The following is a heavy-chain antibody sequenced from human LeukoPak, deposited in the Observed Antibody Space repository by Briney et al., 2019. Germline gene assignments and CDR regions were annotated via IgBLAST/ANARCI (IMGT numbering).Heavy chain of an antibody. CDR3: ARLYCSSTSCYRWGRHWFDP. D-gene: IGHD2-2*01. Sequence: GGSLRLSCEISGFTFNIYWMTWVRQAPGKGLEWVSYISSSGSTIYYADSVKGRFTISRDNAKNSLYLQMNSLRAEDTAVYYCARLYCSSTSCYRWGRHWFDPWGQGTLVTVSS. V-gene: IGHV3-48*04. J-gene: IGHJ5*02. CDR2: ISSSGSTI. CDR1: GFTFNIYW.